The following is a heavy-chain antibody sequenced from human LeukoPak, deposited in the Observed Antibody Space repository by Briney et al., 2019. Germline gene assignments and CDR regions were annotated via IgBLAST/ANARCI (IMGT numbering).Heavy chain of an antibody. Sequence: GASVRVSCKASGYSFTSYAMNWVRQAPGQWLEWMGWINTNTGNPTYAQGFTGRFVFSLDTSVSTAYLQISSLKAEDTAVYYCARGLACSGGSCYDYWGQGTLVTVSS. CDR3: ARGLACSGGSCYDY. V-gene: IGHV7-4-1*02. CDR2: INTNTGNP. CDR1: GYSFTSYA. J-gene: IGHJ4*02. D-gene: IGHD2-15*01.